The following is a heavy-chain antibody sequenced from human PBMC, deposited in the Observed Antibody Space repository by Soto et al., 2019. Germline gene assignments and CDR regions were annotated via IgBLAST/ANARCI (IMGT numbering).Heavy chain of an antibody. CDR3: ARSGYSSGFDYYYYGMDV. CDR1: GFTFSSYE. D-gene: IGHD5-18*01. V-gene: IGHV3-48*03. CDR2: ISSSSTTI. Sequence: PGGSLRLSCAASGFTFSSYEMHWVRQAPGKGLEWVSYISSSSTTIHYADSVKGRFTISRDNAKNSLYLEMNSPRAEDTAVYYCARSGYSSGFDYYYYGMDVWGQGTTVTVSS. J-gene: IGHJ6*02.